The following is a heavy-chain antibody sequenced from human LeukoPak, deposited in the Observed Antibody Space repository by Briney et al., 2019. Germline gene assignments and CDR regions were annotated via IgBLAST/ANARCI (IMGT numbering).Heavy chain of an antibody. CDR2: ISYDGSNK. D-gene: IGHD3-10*01. Sequence: GGSLRLSCAASGFTFSSYAMHWVRQAPGKGLEWVAVISYDGSNKYYADSVKGRFTISRDNSKNTLYLQMNSLRAEDTAVYYCARDFGGEGPMVRGVIITMMDVWGKGTTVTVSS. V-gene: IGHV3-30-3*01. CDR1: GFTFSSYA. J-gene: IGHJ6*04. CDR3: ARDFGGEGPMVRGVIITMMDV.